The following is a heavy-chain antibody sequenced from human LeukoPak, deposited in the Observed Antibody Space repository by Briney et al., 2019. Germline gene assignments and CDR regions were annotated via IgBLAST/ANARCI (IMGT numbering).Heavy chain of an antibody. CDR3: ARDSIAAAGTDYYGMDV. Sequence: SETLSLTCTVPGGSISSYYWSWIRQPPGKGLEWIGYIYYSGSTNYNPSFKSRVTISVDTSKNQFSLKLSSVTAADTAVYYCARDSIAAAGTDYYGMDVWGQGTTVTVSS. V-gene: IGHV4-59*01. J-gene: IGHJ6*02. D-gene: IGHD6-13*01. CDR1: GGSISSYY. CDR2: IYYSGST.